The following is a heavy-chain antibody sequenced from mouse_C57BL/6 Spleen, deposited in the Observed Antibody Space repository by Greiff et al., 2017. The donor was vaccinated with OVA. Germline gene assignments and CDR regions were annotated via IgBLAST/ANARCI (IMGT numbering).Heavy chain of an antibody. CDR2: IWSGGST. CDR3: ARENYDYDYYAMDY. V-gene: IGHV2-2*01. CDR1: GFSLTSYG. D-gene: IGHD2-4*01. J-gene: IGHJ4*01. Sequence: VMLVESGPGLVQPSQSLSITCTVSGFSLTSYGVHWVRQSPGKGLEWLGVIWSGGSTDYNAAFISRLIISKDNSKSQVFFKMNSLQADDTAIYYCARENYDYDYYAMDYWGQGTSVTVSS.